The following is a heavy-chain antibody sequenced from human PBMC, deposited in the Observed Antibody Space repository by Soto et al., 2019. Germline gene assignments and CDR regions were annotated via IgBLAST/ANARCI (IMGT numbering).Heavy chain of an antibody. D-gene: IGHD2-2*02. CDR3: ARHMQDIVVVPAAIRVPGGNWFDP. V-gene: IGHV4-39*01. Sequence: QLQLQESGPGLVKPSETLSLTCTVSGGSISSSSYYWGWIRQPPGKGLEWIGSIYYSGSTYYNPSLKSRVTISVDTSKNQFSLKLSSVTAADTAVYYCARHMQDIVVVPAAIRVPGGNWFDPWGQGTLVTVSS. CDR1: GGSISSSSYY. CDR2: IYYSGST. J-gene: IGHJ5*02.